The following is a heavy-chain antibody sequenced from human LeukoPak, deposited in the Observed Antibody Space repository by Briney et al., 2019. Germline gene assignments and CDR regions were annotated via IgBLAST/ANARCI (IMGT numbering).Heavy chain of an antibody. Sequence: GGSLRLSCAASGFTFSSYWMHWVRQAPGKGLVWVSRINSDGSTTIYADSVMGRFTTSRDNAKNTLYLQMNSLRAEDTAVYYCARVIYSGWEGELSDWGQGTLVTVSS. V-gene: IGHV3-74*01. CDR3: ARVIYSGWEGELSD. D-gene: IGHD6-19*01. J-gene: IGHJ4*02. CDR1: GFTFSSYW. CDR2: INSDGSTT.